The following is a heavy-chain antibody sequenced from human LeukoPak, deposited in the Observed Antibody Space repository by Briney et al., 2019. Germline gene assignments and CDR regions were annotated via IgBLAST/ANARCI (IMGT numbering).Heavy chain of an antibody. J-gene: IGHJ4*02. CDR2: ISINTNT. D-gene: IGHD1-26*01. CDR1: GSAVSGNY. CDR3: AISQTWDGLFES. V-gene: IGHV3-53*01. Sequence: PGGALRLSGAASGSAVSGNYMSWVRQTPGKGLEGVSFISINTNTFYAGAVRGRLTMSRDTSKNTLLLQLTSPRAADSALYYCAISQTWDGLFESWGQGTLVTVSS.